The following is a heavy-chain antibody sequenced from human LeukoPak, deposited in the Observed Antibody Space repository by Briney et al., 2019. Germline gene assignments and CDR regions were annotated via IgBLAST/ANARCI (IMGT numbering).Heavy chain of an antibody. Sequence: GGSLRLSCAASGFTFSSYWMSWVRQAPGKGLEWVANIKQDGSEKYYVDSVKGRFTISRDNAKNSLYLQMNSLRAEDTAVYYCARVRGSSWFYYYYYYMDVWGKGTTVTVSS. CDR1: GFTFSSYW. V-gene: IGHV3-7*01. J-gene: IGHJ6*03. CDR3: ARVRGSSWFYYYYYYMDV. CDR2: IKQDGSEK. D-gene: IGHD6-13*01.